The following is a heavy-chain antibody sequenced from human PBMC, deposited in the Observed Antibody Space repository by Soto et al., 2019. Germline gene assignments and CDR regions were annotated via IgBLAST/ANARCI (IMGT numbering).Heavy chain of an antibody. D-gene: IGHD3-10*01. J-gene: IGHJ4*02. CDR2: ISAYNGNT. Sequence: WASVKVSCKASGYTCTSYGISWLRQAPGQGLEWMGWISAYNGNTNYAQKLQGRVTMTTDTSTSTAYMELRSLRSDDTAVYYCARLEVDYGSGSYYYFDYWGQGTLVTVSS. CDR1: GYTCTSYG. V-gene: IGHV1-18*01. CDR3: ARLEVDYGSGSYYYFDY.